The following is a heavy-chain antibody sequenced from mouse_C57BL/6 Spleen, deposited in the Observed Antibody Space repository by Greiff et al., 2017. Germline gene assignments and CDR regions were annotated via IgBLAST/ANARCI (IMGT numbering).Heavy chain of an antibody. CDR3: ARGGY. CDR1: GYAFTNYW. V-gene: IGHV1-80*01. Sequence: QVQLQESGAELVKPGASVKLSCKASGYAFTNYWMNWVKQRPGQGLEWIGQIYPGDGDTNYNGKFKGKASLTADKSSSPASMQLSTLTSEDSAVYFCARGGYWGKGTTLTVSS. J-gene: IGHJ2*01. CDR2: IYPGDGDT.